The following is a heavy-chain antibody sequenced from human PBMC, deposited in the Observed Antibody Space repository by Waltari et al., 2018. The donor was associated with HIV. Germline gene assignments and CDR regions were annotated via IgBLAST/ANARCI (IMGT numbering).Heavy chain of an antibody. CDR1: SDAIQNDY. V-gene: IGHV4-59*01. D-gene: IGHD3-10*01. Sequence: QVQLPESVPGLVKPSETLSLTCNVSSDAIQNDYWNGIRQPPGKELEWIGYISYSGSTKYGPLKSRVTLSMVSSKNQFSLKLRSVTAADTAVYFCARGRRWLQFHGHYYFDYWGQGTLVTVAS. CDR3: ARGRRWLQFHGHYYFDY. J-gene: IGHJ4*02. CDR2: ISYSGST.